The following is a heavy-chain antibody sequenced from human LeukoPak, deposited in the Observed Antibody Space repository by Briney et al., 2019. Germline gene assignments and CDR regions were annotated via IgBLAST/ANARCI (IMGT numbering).Heavy chain of an antibody. Sequence: PSETLSPTCAVYGVSLSGYYWSWIRQPPGKGLEWIGEINHSGSTNYNPSLKSRVTISVDTSKNQFSLKLSSVTAADTAVYYCARVANWNSYYYYGMDVWAKGPRSPSP. CDR2: INHSGST. D-gene: IGHD1-1*01. J-gene: IGHJ6*02. CDR3: ARVANWNSYYYYGMDV. V-gene: IGHV4-34*01. CDR1: GVSLSGYY.